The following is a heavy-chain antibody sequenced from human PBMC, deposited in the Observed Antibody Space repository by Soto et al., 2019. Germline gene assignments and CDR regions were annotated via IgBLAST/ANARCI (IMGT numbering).Heavy chain of an antibody. CDR2: MNPNSGNT. D-gene: IGHD3-22*01. J-gene: IGHJ6*02. CDR3: ARETIVVVITTPYYGMDV. Sequence: QVQLVQSGAEVKKPGASVKVSCKASGYTFTSYDINWVRQATGQGLEWMGWMNPNSGNTGYAQKFQGRVTMTRNTSRSTAYMELSSLRSEDTAVYYCARETIVVVITTPYYGMDVWGQGTTVTVSS. CDR1: GYTFTSYD. V-gene: IGHV1-8*01.